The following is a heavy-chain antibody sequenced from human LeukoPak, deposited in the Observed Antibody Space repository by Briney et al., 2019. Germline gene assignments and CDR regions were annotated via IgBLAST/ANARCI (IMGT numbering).Heavy chain of an antibody. V-gene: IGHV3-21*01. CDR2: ITSSSGYI. J-gene: IGHJ4*02. CDR1: GFTFSSYA. CDR3: AREVGSNGAFDY. Sequence: PGGSLRLSCAASGFTFSSYAMSWVRQAPGKGLEWVSSITSSSGYIYYADSVKGRSTISRDNAKSSLYLQMNSLRADDTAVYSCAREVGSNGAFDYWGPGTLVTVSS. D-gene: IGHD1-26*01.